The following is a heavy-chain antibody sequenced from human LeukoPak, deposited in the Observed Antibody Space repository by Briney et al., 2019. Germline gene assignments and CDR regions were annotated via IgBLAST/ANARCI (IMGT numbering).Heavy chain of an antibody. Sequence: PSETLSLTCTVSGGSISSYYWSWIRQPPGKGLEWIGYIYYSGSTNYNPSLKSRVTIPVDTSKNQFSLKLSSVTAADTAVYYCARGGIRGALFDYWGQGTLVTVSS. D-gene: IGHD6-13*01. V-gene: IGHV4-59*08. CDR2: IYYSGST. CDR1: GGSISSYY. J-gene: IGHJ4*02. CDR3: ARGGIRGALFDY.